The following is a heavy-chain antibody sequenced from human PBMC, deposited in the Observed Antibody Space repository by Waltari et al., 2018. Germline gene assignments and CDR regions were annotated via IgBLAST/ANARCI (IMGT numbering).Heavy chain of an antibody. CDR3: ARHRLDRVDSFDF. CDR1: EYSVSTGFY. J-gene: IGHJ4*02. Sequence: QVQLQESGPRLVKPSETLSLTCTVSEYSVSTGFYWGWVRQSPGKGLEWIGSIYHLGKTSYNRPRSSRVAVSMDMSKNQFALRRTSVTAADTAVYYCARHRLDRVDSFDFWGQGALVTVSS. V-gene: IGHV4-38-2*02. CDR2: IYHLGKT. D-gene: IGHD3-22*01.